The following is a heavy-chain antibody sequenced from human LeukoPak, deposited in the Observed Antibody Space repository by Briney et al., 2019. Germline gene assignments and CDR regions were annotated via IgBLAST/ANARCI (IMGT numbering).Heavy chain of an antibody. D-gene: IGHD6-19*01. CDR1: GGSFTTYY. CDR2: INHRGIT. CDR3: ARELGSGWYFDF. Sequence: SETLSLTCGVHGGSFTTYYWSWIRQPPGKGLEWIGEINHRGITNYNPSLKSRVTMSADTSKKQVSLKLSPVTAADTAVYYCARELGSGWYFDFWGQGTLVTVSS. J-gene: IGHJ4*02. V-gene: IGHV4-34*01.